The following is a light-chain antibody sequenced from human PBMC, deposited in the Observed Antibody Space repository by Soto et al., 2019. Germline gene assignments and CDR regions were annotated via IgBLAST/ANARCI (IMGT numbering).Light chain of an antibody. CDR1: QSVSSN. CDR2: GAS. CDR3: KQYNNWPPYN. V-gene: IGKV3-15*01. J-gene: IGKJ2*01. Sequence: EIVMTQSPATLSVSPGERATLSCRASQSVSSNLAWYQQKPGQAPRLLIYGASTSATGIPARFSGSGSGTEFTLTISSLQSEDFAVYYCKQYNNWPPYNFVKGTKLEIK.